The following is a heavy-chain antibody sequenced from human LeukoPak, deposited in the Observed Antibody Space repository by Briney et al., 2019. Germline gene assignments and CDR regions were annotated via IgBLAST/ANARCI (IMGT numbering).Heavy chain of an antibody. Sequence: PGGSLRLSCAASGYTFSSYWMSWVRQAPGKGLEWVANIKQDGSEKYYVDSAKGRFTISRDNAKNSLYLQMNSLRAEDTAVYYCARLGGGHSSSWYDAFDIWGQGTMVTVSS. V-gene: IGHV3-7*01. J-gene: IGHJ3*02. CDR1: GYTFSSYW. CDR3: ARLGGGHSSSWYDAFDI. D-gene: IGHD6-13*01. CDR2: IKQDGSEK.